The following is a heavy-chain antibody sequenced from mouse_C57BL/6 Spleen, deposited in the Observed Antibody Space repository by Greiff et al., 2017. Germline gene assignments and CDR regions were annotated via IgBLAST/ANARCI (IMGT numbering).Heavy chain of an antibody. CDR1: GYAFSSSW. Sequence: QVQLKQSGPELVKPGASVKISCKASGYAFSSSWMNWVKQRPGKGLEWIGRIYPGDGDTNYNGKFKGKATLTADKSSSTAYMQLSSLTSEDSAVYFCATAYYSNYEGYFDVWGTGTTVTFSS. J-gene: IGHJ1*03. D-gene: IGHD2-5*01. V-gene: IGHV1-82*01. CDR2: IYPGDGDT. CDR3: ATAYYSNYEGYFDV.